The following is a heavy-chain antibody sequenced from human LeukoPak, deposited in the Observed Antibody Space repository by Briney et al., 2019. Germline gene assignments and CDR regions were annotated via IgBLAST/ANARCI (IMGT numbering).Heavy chain of an antibody. CDR2: IRSSGSTI. CDR1: GFTSCSYE. V-gene: IGHV3-48*03. D-gene: IGHD4/OR15-4a*01. CDR3: ARFAVANYAYYFQH. J-gene: IGHJ1*01. Sequence: GGSLRLSSADSGFTSCSYEMNSVCQAPGKRPERVSHIRSSGSTIYSADSVKGPFTISRDNAKNSLYLQMNSLRAEDTAVYYCARFAVANYAYYFQHWGQGTLVTVSS.